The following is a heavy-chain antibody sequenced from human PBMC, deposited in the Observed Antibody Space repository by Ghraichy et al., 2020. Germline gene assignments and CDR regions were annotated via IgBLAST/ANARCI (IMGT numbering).Heavy chain of an antibody. CDR3: ARVGPHYYYYGMDV. J-gene: IGHJ6*02. D-gene: IGHD3-10*01. Sequence: GGSLRLSCAASGFTFSSYWMSWVRQAPGKGLEWVANIKQDGSEKSYVDSVKGRFTISRDNAKNSLYLQMNSLRADDTAVYYCARVGPHYYYYGMDVWGQGTPVTVSS. CDR1: GFTFSSYW. V-gene: IGHV3-7*03. CDR2: IKQDGSEK.